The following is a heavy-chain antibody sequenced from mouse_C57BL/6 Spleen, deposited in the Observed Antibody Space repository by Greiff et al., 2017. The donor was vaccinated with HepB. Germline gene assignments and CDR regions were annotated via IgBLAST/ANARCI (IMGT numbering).Heavy chain of an antibody. D-gene: IGHD1-1*01. CDR3: ASGSSYEGFAY. J-gene: IGHJ3*01. V-gene: IGHV3-6*01. CDR1: GYSITSGYY. Sequence: VQLKESGPGLVKPSQSLSLTCSVTGYSITSGYYWNWIRQFPGNKLEWMGYISYDGSNNYNPSLKNRISITRDTSKNQFFLKLNSVTTEDTATYYCASGSSYEGFAYWGQGTLVTVSA. CDR2: ISYDGSN.